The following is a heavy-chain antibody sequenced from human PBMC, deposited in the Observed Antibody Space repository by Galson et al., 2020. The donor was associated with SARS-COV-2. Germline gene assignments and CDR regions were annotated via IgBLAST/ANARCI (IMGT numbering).Heavy chain of an antibody. V-gene: IGHV5-10-1*01. CDR2: IDPSDSYT. CDR3: ARSMRSYYDSSGYYHKEAFDI. J-gene: IGHJ3*02. Sequence: HGESLRISCKGSGYSFTSYWISWVRQMPGKGLEWMGRIDPSDSYTNYSPSFQGHVTISADKSISTAYLQWSSLKASDTAMYYCARSMRSYYDSSGYYHKEAFDIWGQGTMVTVSS. D-gene: IGHD3-22*01. CDR1: GYSFTSYW.